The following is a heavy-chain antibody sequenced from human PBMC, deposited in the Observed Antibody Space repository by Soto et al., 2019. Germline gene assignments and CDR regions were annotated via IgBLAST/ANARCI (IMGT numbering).Heavy chain of an antibody. Sequence: GGSLRLSCAASGFTFSSYGMHWVRQAPGKGLEWVAVISYDGSNKYYADSVKGRFTISRDNSKNTLYLQMNSLRAEDTAVYYCAKAHQNYYYDSSGYYDYWGQGTLVTVSS. J-gene: IGHJ4*02. CDR3: AKAHQNYYYDSSGYYDY. CDR1: GFTFSSYG. V-gene: IGHV3-30*18. CDR2: ISYDGSNK. D-gene: IGHD3-22*01.